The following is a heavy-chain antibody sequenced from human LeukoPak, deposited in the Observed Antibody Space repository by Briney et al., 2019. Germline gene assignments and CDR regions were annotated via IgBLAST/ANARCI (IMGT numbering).Heavy chain of an antibody. V-gene: IGHV3-21*01. CDR1: GFTFSSYT. Sequence: GGSLRLSCAASGFTFSSYTMNWVRQAPGKGLEWVSSISSSSLYIYYADSVKGRFTISRDNAKHSVYLQMNSLRAEDTAVYYCARVRGYSGYDSGRYYYYNYMDVWGKGTTVTVSS. J-gene: IGHJ6*03. D-gene: IGHD5-12*01. CDR3: ARVRGYSGYDSGRYYYYNYMDV. CDR2: ISSSSLYI.